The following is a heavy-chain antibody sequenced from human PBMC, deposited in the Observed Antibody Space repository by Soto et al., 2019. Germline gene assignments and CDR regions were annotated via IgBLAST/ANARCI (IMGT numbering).Heavy chain of an antibody. J-gene: IGHJ4*02. Sequence: PVGSLRVSCAASGFTFIDYWMSWVRQAPGKGLEWVGSVNQDGSGGYYVDSLKGRFTISRDNAKNSLFLQMHNLRAEDTAVYYCASRCAARIHFASWGQGALVTVSS. CDR2: VNQDGSGG. V-gene: IGHV3-7*03. CDR3: ASRCAARIHFAS. CDR1: GFTFIDYW. D-gene: IGHD3-16*02.